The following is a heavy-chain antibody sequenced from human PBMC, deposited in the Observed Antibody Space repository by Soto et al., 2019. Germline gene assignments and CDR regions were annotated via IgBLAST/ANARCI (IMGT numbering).Heavy chain of an antibody. V-gene: IGHV1-2*02. CDR2: INPNSGAT. CDR3: ARGRGTSSNNFFDP. J-gene: IGHJ5*02. Sequence: QVQLVQSGAEVKKPGASVKVSCKASGYTFINYYMHWVRQAPGQGLEWMGWINPNSGATNWAQRFQGRVTMTRDRSISTAYMEMTRLTSEDTAVYYCARGRGTSSNNFFDPWGQGTLVTVSS. CDR1: GYTFINYY. D-gene: IGHD6-6*01.